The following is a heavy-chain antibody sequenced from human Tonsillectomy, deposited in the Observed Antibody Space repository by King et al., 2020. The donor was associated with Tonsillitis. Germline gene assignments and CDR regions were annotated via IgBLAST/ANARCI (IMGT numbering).Heavy chain of an antibody. V-gene: IGHV3-30*18. J-gene: IGHJ5*02. Sequence: VQLVESGGGVVQPGRSLRLSCAASGFTFSSYGMHWVRQAPGKGLEWVAVISYDGSNKYYADSVKGRFNISRDNSKNTLYLQMNSLRAEDTAVYYCAKGHSYGFLDWFDPWGQGTLVTVSS. CDR1: GFTFSSYG. CDR3: AKGHSYGFLDWFDP. CDR2: ISYDGSNK. D-gene: IGHD5-18*01.